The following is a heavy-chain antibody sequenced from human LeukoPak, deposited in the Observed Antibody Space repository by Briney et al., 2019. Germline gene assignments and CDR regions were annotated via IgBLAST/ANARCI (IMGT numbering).Heavy chain of an antibody. CDR1: GATVNSNY. V-gene: IGHV3-66*01. CDR2: IYSGGST. J-gene: IGHJ4*01. D-gene: IGHD3-10*01. Sequence: GESLRHSCVVSGATVNSNYMSWVRQAPGKGLEWVSVIYSGGSTYYADSVKGRFTISRDISKNTLYLQMNDLRAEDTAVYYCARDFSGYWGQGTLVTVSS. CDR3: ARDFSGY.